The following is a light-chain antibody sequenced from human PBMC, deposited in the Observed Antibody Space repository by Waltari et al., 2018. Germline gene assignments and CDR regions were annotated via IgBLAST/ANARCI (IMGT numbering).Light chain of an antibody. V-gene: IGKV3-20*01. J-gene: IGKJ4*01. CDR1: QTVSTIA. CDR2: STY. Sequence: EIVLTQSPGTLSLSPGDRATLSCRARQTVSTIALSWYQQKPVQVPRVLIYSTYNRATGIPDRFSGSGSGTDFTLTINRLAPEDFAMYYCQQYDGIVVTFGGGTKVEI. CDR3: QQYDGIVVT.